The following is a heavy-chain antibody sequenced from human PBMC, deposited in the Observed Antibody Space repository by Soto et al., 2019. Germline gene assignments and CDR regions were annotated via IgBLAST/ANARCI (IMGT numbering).Heavy chain of an antibody. CDR3: ARGDYYDNTGPFSDAFDI. CDR1: GYTFTGYA. CDR2: INAGNGNT. Sequence: ASVKVSCKASGYTFTGYAMHWVRQAPGQRLEWMGWINAGNGNTKYSQKFQGRVTITRDTSASTAYIELSSLRSEDTAVYYCARGDYYDNTGPFSDAFDIWGQGTMVTVSS. D-gene: IGHD3-22*01. J-gene: IGHJ3*02. V-gene: IGHV1-3*01.